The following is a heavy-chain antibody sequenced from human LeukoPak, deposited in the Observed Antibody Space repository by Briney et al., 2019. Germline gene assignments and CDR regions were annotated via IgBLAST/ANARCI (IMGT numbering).Heavy chain of an antibody. Sequence: ASVKVSCKASGYTFTGYDINWVRQATGQGLEWMGWMNPNSGNTGYAQKFQGRVTMTRNTSISTAYMELSSLRSEDTAVYYCARAPTLLRYFDWLLDVYYYYGMDVWGQGTTVTVSS. J-gene: IGHJ6*02. D-gene: IGHD3-9*01. V-gene: IGHV1-8*01. CDR3: ARAPTLLRYFDWLLDVYYYYGMDV. CDR1: GYTFTGYD. CDR2: MNPNSGNT.